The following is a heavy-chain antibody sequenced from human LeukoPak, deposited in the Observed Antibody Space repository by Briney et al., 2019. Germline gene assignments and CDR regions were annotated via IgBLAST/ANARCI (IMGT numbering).Heavy chain of an antibody. CDR1: GFTFNNYG. Sequence: GGSLRLSCASSGFTFNNYGMSWVRLAPGKGLEWVSGTSGSGDNTYYADSVKGRFTISRDSSRDTLYLQMNSLRAEDTAVYYCAKSRSAVAVAGSNYWGQGTLVTVSS. D-gene: IGHD6-19*01. CDR2: TSGSGDNT. CDR3: AKSRSAVAVAGSNY. V-gene: IGHV3-23*01. J-gene: IGHJ4*02.